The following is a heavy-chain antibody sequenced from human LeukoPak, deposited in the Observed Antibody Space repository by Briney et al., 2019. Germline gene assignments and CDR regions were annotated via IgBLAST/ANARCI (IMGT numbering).Heavy chain of an antibody. V-gene: IGHV1-69*05. J-gene: IGHJ4*02. CDR1: GDTFSNYA. Sequence: SVKVSCKASGDTFSNYAINWVRQAPGQGLEWMGGIIPIFGTANSAQKFQGRVTITTDESTSTAYMELSSLRSEDTAVYYCVRGVVVPTATYYFDYWGQGTLVTVSS. CDR3: VRGVVVPTATYYFDY. D-gene: IGHD2-2*01. CDR2: IIPIFGTA.